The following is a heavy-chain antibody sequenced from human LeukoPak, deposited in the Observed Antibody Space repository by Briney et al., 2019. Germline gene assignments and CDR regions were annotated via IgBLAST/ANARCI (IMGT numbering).Heavy chain of an antibody. Sequence: PGESLKISCAASGFTVSSNYMSWVRQAPGKGLEWVSVIYSGGSTYYADSVKGRFTISRDNSKNTLYLQMNSLRAEDTAVYYCARVYNWTFWGQGTLVTVSS. CDR1: GFTVSSNY. D-gene: IGHD1-1*01. CDR3: ARVYNWTF. V-gene: IGHV3-66*01. CDR2: IYSGGST. J-gene: IGHJ4*02.